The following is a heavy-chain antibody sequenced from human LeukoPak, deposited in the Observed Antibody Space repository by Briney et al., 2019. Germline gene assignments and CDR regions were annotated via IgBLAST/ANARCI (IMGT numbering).Heavy chain of an antibody. V-gene: IGHV3-30*01. CDR3: ARDGGAGLNNYYYYMDV. CDR2: ISYDGTNK. CDR1: GVTFSSYA. J-gene: IGHJ6*03. Sequence: GGSLRLSCAASGVTFSSYAMHWVRQAPGKGLEWVAVISYDGTNKYYADSVKGRFTISRDNSKNTLYLQMNSLRAEDTAVYYCARDGGAGLNNYYYYMDVWGKGTTVTVSS. D-gene: IGHD1/OR15-1a*01.